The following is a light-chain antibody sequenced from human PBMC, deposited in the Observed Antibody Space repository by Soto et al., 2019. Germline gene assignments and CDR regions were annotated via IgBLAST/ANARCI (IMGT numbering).Light chain of an antibody. V-gene: IGKV1-5*01. CDR2: DAS. CDR3: QQYNNYSWT. CDR1: QTIGTW. Sequence: DIQMTQPPSTLSASVGDSITISCRASQTIGTWLAWYQQKPGKAPKFLIYDASSLESGVPSRFNGSGSGTEFTLTISSLQPDDVATYYCQQYNNYSWTFGQGTKVEIK. J-gene: IGKJ1*01.